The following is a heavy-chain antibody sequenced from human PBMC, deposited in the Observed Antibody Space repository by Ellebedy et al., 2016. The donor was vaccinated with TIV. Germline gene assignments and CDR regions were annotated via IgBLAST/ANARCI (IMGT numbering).Heavy chain of an antibody. CDR2: FDPEDGET. CDR1: GYTLTELS. Sequence: ASVKVSXXVSGYTLTELSMHWVRQAPGKGLEWMGGFDPEDGETIYAQKFQGWVTMTRDTSISTAYMELSRLRSDDTAVYYCARVKVAAAVPRWVYFDLWGRGTLVTVSS. D-gene: IGHD6-13*01. V-gene: IGHV1-24*01. J-gene: IGHJ2*01. CDR3: ARVKVAAAVPRWVYFDL.